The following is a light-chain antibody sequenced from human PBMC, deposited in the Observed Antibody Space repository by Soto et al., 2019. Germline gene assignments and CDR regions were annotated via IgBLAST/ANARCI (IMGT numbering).Light chain of an antibody. CDR3: HQYGSSAYT. Sequence: EIVLTQSPGTLSLSPGERATLSCRASQSVSNSYLAWYQQKTGQAPRLLIYGVSSRATGIPDRFSGSRSGTDFTLTISRLEPEDFAVYYCHQYGSSAYTFGQGTKLEI. CDR2: GVS. V-gene: IGKV3-20*01. CDR1: QSVSNSY. J-gene: IGKJ2*01.